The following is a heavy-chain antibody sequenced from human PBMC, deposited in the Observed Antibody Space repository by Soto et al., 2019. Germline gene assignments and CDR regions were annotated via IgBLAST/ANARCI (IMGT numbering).Heavy chain of an antibody. CDR1: GGSFDTHG. Sequence: ASVKVSCKASGGSFDTHGITWVRQAPGQGLEWMGGIIPIFGITDYAQRFQGRVTISADTSTSTAYMELSSLRFEDTAVYYCARDPEATFNFGGVLEVKWFDIWGQGTLVTVSS. CDR3: ARDPEATFNFGGVLEVKWFDI. D-gene: IGHD3-16*01. V-gene: IGHV1-69*10. CDR2: IIPIFGIT. J-gene: IGHJ5*02.